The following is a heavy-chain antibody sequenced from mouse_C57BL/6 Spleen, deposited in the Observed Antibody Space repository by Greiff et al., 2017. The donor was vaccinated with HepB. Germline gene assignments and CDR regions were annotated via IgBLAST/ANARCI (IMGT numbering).Heavy chain of an antibody. Sequence: VQLQQSGAELVRPGASVKLSCKASGYTFTDYYINWVKQRPGQGLEWIARIYPGSGNTYYNEKFKGKATLTAEKSSSTAYMQLSSLTSEDSAVYFCAREGVLRGFAYWGQGTLVTVSA. CDR3: AREGVLRGFAY. D-gene: IGHD1-1*01. V-gene: IGHV1-76*01. J-gene: IGHJ3*01. CDR1: GYTFTDYY. CDR2: IYPGSGNT.